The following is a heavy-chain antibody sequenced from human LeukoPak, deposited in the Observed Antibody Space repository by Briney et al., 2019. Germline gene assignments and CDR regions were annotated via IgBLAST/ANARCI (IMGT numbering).Heavy chain of an antibody. V-gene: IGHV1-3*01. CDR1: GYTFTSYA. CDR2: INAGNGNT. Sequence: ASVNVSCKASGYTFTSYAMHWVRQAPGQRLEWMGWINAGNGNTKYSQKFQGRVTITRDTSASTAYMELSSLRSEDTAVYYCARDRAMALFDYWGQGTLVTVSS. D-gene: IGHD5-18*01. CDR3: ARDRAMALFDY. J-gene: IGHJ4*02.